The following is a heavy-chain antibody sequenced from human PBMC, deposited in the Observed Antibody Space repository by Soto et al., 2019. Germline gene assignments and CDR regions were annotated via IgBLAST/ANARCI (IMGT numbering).Heavy chain of an antibody. CDR1: GYTFTSYG. Sequence: ASAKVSCKASGYTFTSYGISLVRQTPGQGLEXMGGXSXYXGXTXYXXXXQGRVTMTTDTSTRTAYMELRSLRSDHTAVYYCARDSRSYYYFDFWGQGTLGTVSS. J-gene: IGHJ4*02. CDR3: ARDSRSYYYFDF. D-gene: IGHD1-26*01. CDR2: XSXYXGXT. V-gene: IGHV1-18*01.